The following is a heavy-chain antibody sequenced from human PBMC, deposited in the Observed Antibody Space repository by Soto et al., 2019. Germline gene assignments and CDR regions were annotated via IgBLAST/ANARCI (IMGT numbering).Heavy chain of an antibody. CDR3: ARDQGGSRDYYYGMDV. V-gene: IGHV1-2*04. CDR2: INPNSGGT. CDR1: GYTFTGYY. D-gene: IGHD3-16*01. Sequence: QVQLVQSGAEVKKPGASVKVSCKASGYTFTGYYMHWVRQAPGQGLEWMGWINPNSGGTNYAQKFQGWVTMTRDTSISTAYMELSRLRSDDTAVYYCARDQGGSRDYYYGMDVWGQGTTVTVSS. J-gene: IGHJ6*02.